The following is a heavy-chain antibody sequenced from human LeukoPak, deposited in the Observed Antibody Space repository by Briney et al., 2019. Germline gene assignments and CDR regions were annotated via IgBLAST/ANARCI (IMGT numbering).Heavy chain of an antibody. V-gene: IGHV3-74*01. Sequence: GSLRLSCAASGFTFSSYWMHWVRQAPGKGLVWVSRINTDGSSTRYADSVKGRFTISRDNAKNTLYLQMNSLRAEDTALYYCARVRTDSSGYYYEGYDYWGQGTLVTVSS. CDR2: INTDGSST. CDR1: GFTFSSYW. D-gene: IGHD3-22*01. CDR3: ARVRTDSSGYYYEGYDY. J-gene: IGHJ4*02.